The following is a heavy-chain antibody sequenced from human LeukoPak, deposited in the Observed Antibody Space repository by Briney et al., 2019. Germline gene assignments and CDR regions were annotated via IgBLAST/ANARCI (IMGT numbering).Heavy chain of an antibody. J-gene: IGHJ4*02. CDR2: ISAYDGNT. D-gene: IGHD3-3*01. CDR1: GYTFTSYS. Sequence: ASVKVSCKASGYTFTSYSITWVRQAPGQGLEGMGWISAYDGNTNYAQKLQDRVTMTTDTSTSTAYMEMRSLRSDDTAVYYCARAQIDFWSGYYSIWGQGTLVTVSS. V-gene: IGHV1-18*01. CDR3: ARAQIDFWSGYYSI.